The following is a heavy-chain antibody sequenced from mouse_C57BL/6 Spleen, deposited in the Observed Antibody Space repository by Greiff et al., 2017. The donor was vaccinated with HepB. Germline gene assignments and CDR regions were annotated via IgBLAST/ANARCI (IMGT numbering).Heavy chain of an antibody. Sequence: DVHLVESGGGLVKPGGSLKLSCAASGFTFSDYGMHWVRQAPEKGLEWVAYISSGSSTIYYADTVKGRFTISRDNAKNTLFLQMTSLRSEDTAMYYCARPGDYDEFAYWGQGTLVTVSA. D-gene: IGHD2-4*01. V-gene: IGHV5-17*01. CDR3: ARPGDYDEFAY. CDR2: ISSGSSTI. J-gene: IGHJ3*01. CDR1: GFTFSDYG.